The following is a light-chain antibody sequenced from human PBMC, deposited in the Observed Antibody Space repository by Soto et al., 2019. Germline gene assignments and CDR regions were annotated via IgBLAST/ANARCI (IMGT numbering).Light chain of an antibody. CDR3: SSYAGSNLWV. CDR1: SSDVGGYNF. CDR2: EVT. V-gene: IGLV2-8*01. Sequence: QSALTQPPSASGSPGQSVTISCTGTSSDVGGYNFVSWYQHHPGKAPKLMIYEVTKRPSGVPDRFSGSKSGNTASLTVSGLQSEDEADYYCSSYAGSNLWVFGGGTKLTVL. J-gene: IGLJ3*02.